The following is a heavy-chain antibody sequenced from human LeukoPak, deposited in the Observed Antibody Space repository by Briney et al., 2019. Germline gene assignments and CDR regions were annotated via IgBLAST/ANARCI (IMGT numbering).Heavy chain of an antibody. CDR1: GYTFTSYG. V-gene: IGHV1-18*01. CDR3: ARAELRYFDWFPFDY. Sequence: GASVKVSCKASGYTFTSYGLSWVRQAPGQGLEWMGWISTYNDNTHYAQKFQGRVTMTTDTSTNTAYMELRSLRSEDTAVYYCARAELRYFDWFPFDYWGQGTLVTVSS. D-gene: IGHD3-9*01. J-gene: IGHJ4*02. CDR2: ISTYNDNT.